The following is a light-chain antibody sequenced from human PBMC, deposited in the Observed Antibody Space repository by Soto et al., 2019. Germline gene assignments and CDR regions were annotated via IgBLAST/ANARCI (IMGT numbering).Light chain of an antibody. Sequence: QSVLTQPPSVSGAPGQRVTISCTGNSSNIGAGYDVQWYQQLPGTAPKLLIYGNSNRPSGVPDRFSGSKSGTSASLAITGLQAEDEADYSCQSYDSSLTGSYVFGTGTKVTVL. CDR2: GNS. J-gene: IGLJ1*01. V-gene: IGLV1-40*01. CDR3: QSYDSSLTGSYV. CDR1: SSNIGAGYD.